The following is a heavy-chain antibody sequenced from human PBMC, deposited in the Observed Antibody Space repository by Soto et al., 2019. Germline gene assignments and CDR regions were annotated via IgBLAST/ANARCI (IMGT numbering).Heavy chain of an antibody. Sequence: PGGSLRLSCAASGFTYSHYAISWVRQAPGKGLEWVSAIRPSGSTYYADSVKGRFTISRDNSKNTLYLQMNSLRAEDTAVYYCPRGFLTGYIVPFDPWGQGTLVTVSS. V-gene: IGHV3-23*01. CDR1: GFTYSHYA. J-gene: IGHJ5*02. CDR2: IRPSGST. D-gene: IGHD3-9*01. CDR3: PRGFLTGYIVPFDP.